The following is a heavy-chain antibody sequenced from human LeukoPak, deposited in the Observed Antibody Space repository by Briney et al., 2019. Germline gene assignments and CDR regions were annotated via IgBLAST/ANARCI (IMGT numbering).Heavy chain of an antibody. Sequence: SETLSLTCAVSGGSISSGGYSWSWIRQPPGKGLEWIGYIYHSGSTYYNPSLKSRVTISRDTSKNQFSLKLTSVTTADTAVYYCARAGGVKTAALDLDYWGQGTLVTVSS. CDR2: IYHSGST. CDR3: ARAGGVKTAALDLDY. D-gene: IGHD6-25*01. V-gene: IGHV4-30-2*01. CDR1: GGSISSGGYS. J-gene: IGHJ4*02.